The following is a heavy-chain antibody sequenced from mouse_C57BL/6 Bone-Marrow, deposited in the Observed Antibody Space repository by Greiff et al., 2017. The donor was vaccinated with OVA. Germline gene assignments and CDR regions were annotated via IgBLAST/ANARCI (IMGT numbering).Heavy chain of an antibody. J-gene: IGHJ3*01. V-gene: IGHV1-42*01. CDR3: ARSDYDYEGWFAY. CDR2: INPSTGGT. D-gene: IGHD2-4*01. Sequence: EVKLVESGPELVKPGASVKISCKASGYSFTGYYMNWVKQSPEKSLEWIGEINPSTGGTTYNQKFKAKATLTVDKSSSTAYMQLKSLTSEDSAVYYCARSDYDYEGWFAYWGQGTLVTVSA. CDR1: GYSFTGYY.